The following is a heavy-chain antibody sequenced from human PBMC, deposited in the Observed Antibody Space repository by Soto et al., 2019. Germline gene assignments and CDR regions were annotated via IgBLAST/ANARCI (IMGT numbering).Heavy chain of an antibody. V-gene: IGHV4-31*03. CDR3: AGHPNDFWSGYFRRGWFDP. CDR2: IYYSGST. CDR1: GGSISSGGYY. D-gene: IGHD3-3*01. Sequence: PSETLSLTCTVSGGSISSGGYYWSWIRQHPGKGLEWIGYIYYSGSTYYNPSLKSRVTISVDTSKNQFSLKLSSVTAADTAVYYCAGHPNDFWSGYFRRGWFDPWGQGTLVTVSS. J-gene: IGHJ5*02.